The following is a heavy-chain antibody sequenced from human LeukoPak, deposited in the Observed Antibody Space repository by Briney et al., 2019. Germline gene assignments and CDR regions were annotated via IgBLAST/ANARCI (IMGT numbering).Heavy chain of an antibody. CDR2: IYTSGST. CDR3: ARDQNRGYSGRHPYQTNYYYYYMDV. D-gene: IGHD5-12*01. Sequence: PSETLSLTCTVSGGSISSYYWSWIRQPAGKGLEWIGRIYTSGSTNYNPSLKSRVTMSVDTSKNQFSLKLSSVTAADTAVYYCARDQNRGYSGRHPYQTNYYYYYMDVWGKGTTVTISS. V-gene: IGHV4-4*07. J-gene: IGHJ6*03. CDR1: GGSISSYY.